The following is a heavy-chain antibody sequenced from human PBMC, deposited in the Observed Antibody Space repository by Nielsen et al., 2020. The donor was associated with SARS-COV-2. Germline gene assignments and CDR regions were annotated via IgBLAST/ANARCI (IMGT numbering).Heavy chain of an antibody. J-gene: IGHJ5*02. V-gene: IGHV4-34*01. CDR2: INHSGST. Sequence: WIRQPPGKGPEWIGEINHSGSTNYNPSLKSRVTISVDTSKNQFSLKLSSVTAADTAVYYCARGPLTYYYGSGSYPNWFDPWGQGTLVTVSS. CDR3: ARGPLTYYYGSGSYPNWFDP. D-gene: IGHD3-10*01.